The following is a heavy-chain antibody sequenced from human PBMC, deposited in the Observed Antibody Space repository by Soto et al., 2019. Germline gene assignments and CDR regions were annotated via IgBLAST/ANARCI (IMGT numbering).Heavy chain of an antibody. J-gene: IGHJ4*02. CDR3: AREVYSDY. CDR1: GGSFSGYY. Sequence: QVQLQQWGAGLLKPSETLSLTCAVYGGSFSGYYWSWIRQPPGKGLEWIGEINHSGSTNYNPSLKSLVTISVDTSKNQFSLKLSSVTAADTAVYYCAREVYSDYWGQGTLVTVSS. V-gene: IGHV4-34*01. D-gene: IGHD6-6*01. CDR2: INHSGST.